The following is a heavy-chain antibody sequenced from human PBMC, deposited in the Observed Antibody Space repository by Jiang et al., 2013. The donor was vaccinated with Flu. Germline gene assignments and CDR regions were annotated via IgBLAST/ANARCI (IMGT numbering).Heavy chain of an antibody. CDR3: ARDPVVVPAALFDY. CDR1: GYTFTSYG. V-gene: IGHV1-18*04. D-gene: IGHD2-2*01. Sequence: GAEVKKPGASVKVSCKASGYTFTSYGISWVRQAPGQGLEWMGWISAYNGNTKYSQKFQGRVTITRDTSASTAYMELSSLRSEDTAVYYCARDPVVVPAALFDYWGQGTLVTVSS. CDR2: ISAYNGNT. J-gene: IGHJ4*02.